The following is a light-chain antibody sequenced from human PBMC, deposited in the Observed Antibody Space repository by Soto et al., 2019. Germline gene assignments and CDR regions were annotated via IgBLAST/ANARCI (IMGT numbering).Light chain of an antibody. CDR3: QQYYSIPLT. CDR1: QSVLYSSSNKNY. V-gene: IGKV4-1*01. Sequence: DVVMTQSPDSLAVSLGERATINCKSSQSVLYSSSNKNYLAWYQQKPGQPPKLLIYWASTRESGVPDRCSGSGSGADFTLTIVSLQAEDVAVYYCQQYYSIPLTFGGGTKVEIK. J-gene: IGKJ4*02. CDR2: WAS.